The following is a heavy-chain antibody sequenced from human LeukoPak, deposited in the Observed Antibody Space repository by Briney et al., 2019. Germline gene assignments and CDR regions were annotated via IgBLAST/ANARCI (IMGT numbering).Heavy chain of an antibody. D-gene: IGHD5-18*01. J-gene: IGHJ4*02. CDR2: IYHSGST. CDR3: AIGYSYGFDY. Sequence: SETLSLTCTVSGYSISSGYYWGWIRQPPGKGLEWIGSIYHSGSTYYNPSLKSRVTISVDTSKNQFSLKLSSVTAADTAVYYCAIGYSYGFDYWGQGTLVTVSS. V-gene: IGHV4-38-2*02. CDR1: GYSISSGYY.